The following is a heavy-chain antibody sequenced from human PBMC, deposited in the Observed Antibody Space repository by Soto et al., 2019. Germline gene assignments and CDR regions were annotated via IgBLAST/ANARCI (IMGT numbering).Heavy chain of an antibody. CDR2: INHSGSA. CDR3: ATKRNYDILTGYYLHYFDN. J-gene: IGHJ4*02. D-gene: IGHD3-9*01. Sequence: LSLTCAVYSGSFSGYYWSWIRQPSGKGLEWIGEINHSGSANYNPSLESRVTLSVDTSKNQFSLKVSSVTAADTAVYYCATKRNYDILTGYYLHYFDNWGQGTLVTVSS. V-gene: IGHV4-34*01. CDR1: SGSFSGYY.